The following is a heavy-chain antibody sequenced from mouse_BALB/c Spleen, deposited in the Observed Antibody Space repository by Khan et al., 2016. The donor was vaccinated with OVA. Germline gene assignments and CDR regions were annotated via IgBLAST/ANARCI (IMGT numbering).Heavy chain of an antibody. D-gene: IGHD3-2*02. CDR2: IYPGTDNT. CDR1: GYIFTNYW. Sequence: VKLLESGAELVRPGASVKLSCKTSGYIFTNYWIHWVRQRSGQGLEWIARIYPGTDNTYYNEKLKDKATLTADKSSRTAYMQLSSLKSEDSAVYFCAREEALYYFDYWGQGTTLTVSA. J-gene: IGHJ2*01. CDR3: AREEALYYFDY. V-gene: IGHV1-76*01.